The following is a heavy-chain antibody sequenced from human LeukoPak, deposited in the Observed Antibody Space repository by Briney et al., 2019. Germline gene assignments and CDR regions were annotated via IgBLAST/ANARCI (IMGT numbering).Heavy chain of an antibody. V-gene: IGHV4-30-2*01. CDR1: GGSISSGGYY. D-gene: IGHD6-13*01. CDR3: ARRRIAAAGSPTTYYFDY. CDR2: IYHSGST. Sequence: PSQTLSLTCTVSGGSISSGGYYWSWIRQPPGKGLEWIGYIYHSGSTYYNPSLKSRVTISVDTSKNQFSLKLSSVTAADTAVYYCARRRIAAAGSPTTYYFDYWGQGTLVTVSS. J-gene: IGHJ4*02.